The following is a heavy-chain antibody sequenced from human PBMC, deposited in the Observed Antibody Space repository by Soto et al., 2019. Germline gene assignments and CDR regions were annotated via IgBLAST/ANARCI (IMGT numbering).Heavy chain of an antibody. V-gene: IGHV4-30-4*01. D-gene: IGHD3-10*01. CDR1: GGSISSGDYY. J-gene: IGHJ5*02. CDR3: AREDGSGSSYWFDP. CDR2: IYYSGST. Sequence: PSETLSLTCTVSGGSISSGDYYWSWIRQPPGKGLEWIGYIYYSGSTYYNPSLKSRVTISVDTSKNQFSLKLSSVTAADTAVYYCAREDGSGSSYWFDPWGQGTLVTVSS.